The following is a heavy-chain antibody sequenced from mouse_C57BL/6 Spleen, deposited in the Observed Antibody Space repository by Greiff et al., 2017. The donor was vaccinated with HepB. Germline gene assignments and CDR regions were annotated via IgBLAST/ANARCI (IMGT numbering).Heavy chain of an antibody. CDR1: GYTFTSYD. CDR3: ARSGAYYDYSRFAY. J-gene: IGHJ3*01. V-gene: IGHV1-85*01. D-gene: IGHD2-4*01. Sequence: QVQLQQSGPELVKPGASVKLSCKASGYTFTSYDINWVKQRPGQGLEWIGWIYPRDGSTKYNEKFKGKATLTVDTSSSTAYMELHSLTSEDSAVYFCARSGAYYDYSRFAYWGQGTLVTVSA. CDR2: IYPRDGST.